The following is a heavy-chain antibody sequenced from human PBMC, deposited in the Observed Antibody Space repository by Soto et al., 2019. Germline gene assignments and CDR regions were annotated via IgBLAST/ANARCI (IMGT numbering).Heavy chain of an antibody. J-gene: IGHJ4*02. CDR3: VRSGHSFGGVM. CDR2: MYYSGGS. Sequence: PSETLSLTCTVSGASMNNYYGSWVRQPPGKGLEWIGYMYYSGGSNSNPSLKGRVTISVDTSKNQISLKLTSVTAADTAVYYCVRSGHSFGGVMWGQGTPVTVSS. CDR1: GASMNNYY. D-gene: IGHD3-16*01. V-gene: IGHV4-59*01.